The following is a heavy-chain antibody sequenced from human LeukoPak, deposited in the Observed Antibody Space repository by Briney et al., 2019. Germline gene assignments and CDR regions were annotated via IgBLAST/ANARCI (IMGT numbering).Heavy chain of an antibody. CDR3: ARGPPGKLELEGVFDY. V-gene: IGHV1-69*05. J-gene: IGHJ4*02. CDR1: GGTFSSYA. Sequence: SVKVSCKAYGGTFSSYAISWVRQAPGQGLEWMGGIIPIFGTANYAQKFQGRVTITTDESTSTAYMELSSLRSEDTAVYYCARGPPGKLELEGVFDYRGQGTLVTVSS. CDR2: IIPIFGTA. D-gene: IGHD1-7*01.